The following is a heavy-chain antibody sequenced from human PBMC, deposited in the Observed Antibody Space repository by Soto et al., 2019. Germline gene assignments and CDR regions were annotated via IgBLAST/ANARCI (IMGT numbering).Heavy chain of an antibody. D-gene: IGHD2-2*02. Sequence: SETLSLTCTVSGGSISSGGYYWSWIRQHPGKGLEWIGYIYYSGSTYYNPSLKSRVTISVDTSKNQFSLKLSSVTAADTAVYYCARICSSTSCYTGYYYYGMDVWGQGTTVT. V-gene: IGHV4-31*03. CDR3: ARICSSTSCYTGYYYYGMDV. CDR1: GGSISSGGYY. CDR2: IYYSGST. J-gene: IGHJ6*02.